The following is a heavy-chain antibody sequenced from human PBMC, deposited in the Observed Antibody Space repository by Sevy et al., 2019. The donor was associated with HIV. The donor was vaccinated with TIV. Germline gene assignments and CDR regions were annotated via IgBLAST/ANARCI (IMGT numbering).Heavy chain of an antibody. CDR1: GGSITSLY. V-gene: IGHV4-59*08. Sequence: SETLSLTCTVSGGSITSLYWNWIRQPPGKGLEWIGNIYYNGNLNYNPSPKSRVTLSLDTSKNQFSLRLSSVTAADTAMYYCAGENAWGRGYSWGQGTLVTVSS. J-gene: IGHJ4*02. CDR3: AGENAWGRGYS. CDR2: IYYNGNL. D-gene: IGHD1-26*01.